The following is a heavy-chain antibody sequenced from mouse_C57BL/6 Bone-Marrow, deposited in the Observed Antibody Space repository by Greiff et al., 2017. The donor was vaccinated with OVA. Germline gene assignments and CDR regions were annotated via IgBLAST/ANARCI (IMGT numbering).Heavy chain of an antibody. J-gene: IGHJ4*01. Sequence: EVKLVESGGGLVQPKGSLKLSCAASGFSFNTYAMNWVRQAPGKGLEWVARIRSKSNNYATYYAESVNDRCTISRDDSESMLYLQMNNLKAEDTAMYYCVRHPTGYAMDDWGQGTSVTVSS. CDR3: VRHPTGYAMDD. CDR2: IRSKSNNYAT. D-gene: IGHD1-1*01. V-gene: IGHV10-1*01. CDR1: GFSFNTYA.